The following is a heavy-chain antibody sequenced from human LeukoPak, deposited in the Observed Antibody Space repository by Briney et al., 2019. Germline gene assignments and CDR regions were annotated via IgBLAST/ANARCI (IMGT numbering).Heavy chain of an antibody. CDR3: ARGANWGSPDY. CDR2: IYYSGTT. V-gene: IGHV4-59*01. CDR1: GGSISSDY. D-gene: IGHD7-27*01. Sequence: SETLSLTCTVPGGSISSDYWSWIRQSPGKGLEWIGYIYYSGTTSYNPSLKSRVTISLDTSKNQFSLKLSSVTAADTAVYYCARGANWGSPDYWGQGTLVTVSS. J-gene: IGHJ4*02.